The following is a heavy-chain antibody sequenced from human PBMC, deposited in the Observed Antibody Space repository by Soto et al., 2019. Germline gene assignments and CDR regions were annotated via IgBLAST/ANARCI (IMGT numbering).Heavy chain of an antibody. CDR3: TTDRPEWELGTDAFDI. CDR1: GFTFSNAW. D-gene: IGHD1-26*01. V-gene: IGHV3-15*01. Sequence: GGSLRLSCAASGFTFSNAWMSWVRQAPGKGLEWVGRIKSKTDGGTTDYAAPVKGRFTISRDDSKNTLYLQMNSLKTEDTAVYYCTTDRPEWELGTDAFDIWGQGTMVTVSS. CDR2: IKSKTDGGTT. J-gene: IGHJ3*02.